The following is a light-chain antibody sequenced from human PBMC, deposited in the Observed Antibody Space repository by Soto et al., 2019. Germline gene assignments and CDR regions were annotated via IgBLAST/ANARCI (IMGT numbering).Light chain of an antibody. CDR2: AAS. J-gene: IGKJ4*01. V-gene: IGKV1-9*01. CDR3: QQLNSYPLP. Sequence: DIQLTQSPSFLSASVGDRVTITCRASQGISSYLAWYQQKPGKAPKLLIYAASTLQSGVPSRFSGSGSGTEFTLTISSLQPEDFATYYCQQLNSYPLPCGGGTNLDIK. CDR1: QGISSY.